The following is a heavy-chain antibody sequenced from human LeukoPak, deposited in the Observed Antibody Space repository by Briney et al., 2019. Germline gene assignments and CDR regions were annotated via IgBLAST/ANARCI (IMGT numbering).Heavy chain of an antibody. J-gene: IGHJ4*02. CDR2: IIPILGIA. CDR1: GGTFSSYA. CDR3: ARDPSYYDSSGYPDY. V-gene: IGHV1-69*04. Sequence: ASVNVSCKASGGTFSSYAISWVRQAPGQGLEWMGRIIPILGIANYAQKFQGRVTITADKSTSTAYMELSSLRSEDTAVYYCARDPSYYDSSGYPDYWGQGTLVTVSS. D-gene: IGHD3-22*01.